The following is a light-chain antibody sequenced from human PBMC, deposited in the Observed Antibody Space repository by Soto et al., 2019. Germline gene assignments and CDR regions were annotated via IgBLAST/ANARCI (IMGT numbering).Light chain of an antibody. Sequence: EIVMTQSPATLSVSPGERATLSCRASQSVSSNLAWYHQKPGQAPRLLIYGASTRATGIPARFSGSGSGTEFTLTISSLQSEDFAVYYCQQYNNWPPWTFGQGTKVAIK. CDR1: QSVSSN. J-gene: IGKJ1*01. CDR3: QQYNNWPPWT. CDR2: GAS. V-gene: IGKV3-15*01.